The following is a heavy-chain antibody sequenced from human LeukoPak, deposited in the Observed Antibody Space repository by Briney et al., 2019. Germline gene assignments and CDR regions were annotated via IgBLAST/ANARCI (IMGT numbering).Heavy chain of an antibody. Sequence: GGSLRLSCAASGFTVSSNYMSWVRQAPGKGLEWVSVIYSGGSTYYADSVKGRFTISRDNSKNTLYLQTNSLRAEDTAVYYCARTPRDYYYYYGMDVWGQGTTVTVSS. J-gene: IGHJ6*02. CDR1: GFTVSSNY. D-gene: IGHD2-15*01. CDR3: ARTPRDYYYYYGMDV. CDR2: IYSGGST. V-gene: IGHV3-66*01.